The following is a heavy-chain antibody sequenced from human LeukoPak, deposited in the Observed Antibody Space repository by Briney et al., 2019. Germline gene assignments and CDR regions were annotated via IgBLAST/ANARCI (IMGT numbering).Heavy chain of an antibody. CDR1: GGTFSNYA. J-gene: IGHJ6*02. Sequence: SVTVSFKASGGTFSNYAISWVRQAPGQGLEWMGGIIPIFGTANYAQKFQGRVTITADESTSKAYMELSSLRSEDTAVYYCARVQLEGLHYYYYGMDVWGQGTTVTVSS. V-gene: IGHV1-69*01. CDR3: ARVQLEGLHYYYYGMDV. D-gene: IGHD1-1*01. CDR2: IIPIFGTA.